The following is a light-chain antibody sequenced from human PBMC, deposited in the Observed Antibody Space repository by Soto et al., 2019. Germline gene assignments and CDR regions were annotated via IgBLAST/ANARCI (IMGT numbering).Light chain of an antibody. CDR1: SSDVGGYNF. J-gene: IGLJ1*01. V-gene: IGLV2-8*01. CDR3: SSYAGSDMGV. Sequence: QSVPTQPPSASGSPGQSLTISCTGTSSDVGGYNFVSWYQQHPGKAPKLLIYEVTQRPSGVPDRFSASKSGNTASLTVSGLQAEDEADYYCSSYAGSDMGVFGTGTQLTVL. CDR2: EVT.